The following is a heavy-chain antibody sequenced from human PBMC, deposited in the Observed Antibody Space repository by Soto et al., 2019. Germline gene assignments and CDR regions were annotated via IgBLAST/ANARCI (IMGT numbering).Heavy chain of an antibody. J-gene: IGHJ4*02. V-gene: IGHV3-30*18. D-gene: IGHD1-7*01. CDR3: AKDRTGTTATFDY. Sequence: QVQLVESGGGVVQPGRSLRLSCAASGFTFSSYGMHWVRQAPGKGLEWVAVISYDGSNKYYADSVKGRFTISRDNSKNTRYLQMISLRARDTAVYYFAKDRTGTTATFDYWGQGTLVTVSS. CDR2: ISYDGSNK. CDR1: GFTFSSYG.